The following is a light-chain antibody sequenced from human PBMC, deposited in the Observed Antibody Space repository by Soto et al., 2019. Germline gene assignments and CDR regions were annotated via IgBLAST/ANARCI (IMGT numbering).Light chain of an antibody. V-gene: IGKV3-20*01. CDR3: QQYGSSPYT. J-gene: IGKJ2*01. Sequence: EIVMTQSPATLSVSPGERATLSCRASQSVNIYLAWYQQKPGQAPRLLIFGATYRATGIPARFSGSGSGTDFTLTISRLEPEDFAVYYCQQYGSSPYTFGQGTKVDIK. CDR2: GAT. CDR1: QSVNIY.